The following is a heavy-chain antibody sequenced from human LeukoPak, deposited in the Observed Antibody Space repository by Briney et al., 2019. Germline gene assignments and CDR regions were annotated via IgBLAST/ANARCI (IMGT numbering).Heavy chain of an antibody. J-gene: IGHJ3*02. V-gene: IGHV3-30*04. D-gene: IGHD6-19*01. CDR3: ARGQFRAFDI. CDR2: ISYDGSNK. Sequence: GRSLRLSCAASGFTFSSYAMHWVRQAPGKGLEWVAVISYDGSNKYYADSVKGRFTISRDNSKNTLYLQMNSLRAEDTAVYYCARGQFRAFDIWGQGTMVTASS. CDR1: GFTFSSYA.